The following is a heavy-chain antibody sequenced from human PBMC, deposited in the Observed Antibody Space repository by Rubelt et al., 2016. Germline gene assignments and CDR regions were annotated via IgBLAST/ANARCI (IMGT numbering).Heavy chain of an antibody. J-gene: IGHJ4*02. CDR1: GFTFSGSA. CDR2: ISSKANNYAT. V-gene: IGHV3-73*01. CDR3: TELGPYDY. D-gene: IGHD3-16*01. Sequence: EVQLLESGGGLVQPGGSLRLSCAASGFTFSGSAMHWVRQASGKGLEWVGRISSKANNYATAYGASINGRLTISREDSKTTAYLQMNSLKTEDTAVYYCTELGPYDYWGQGTLVTVSS.